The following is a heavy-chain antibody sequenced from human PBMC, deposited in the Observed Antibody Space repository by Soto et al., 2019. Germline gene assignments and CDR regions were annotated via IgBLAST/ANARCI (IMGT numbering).Heavy chain of an antibody. CDR3: AGEGAGPKGSSSWPDDAFDI. J-gene: IGHJ3*02. CDR1: GCSISSGGYY. D-gene: IGHD6-13*01. CDR2: ISYSGST. Sequence: QVQLQESGPGLVKPSQTLSLTCTVSGCSISSGGYYWSWIRQHPGKGLEWIGYISYSGSTYYNPSIKSRVTISVDTSKDQFSLKLSSVTAADTAVYYCAGEGAGPKGSSSWPDDAFDIWGQGTMVTVSS. V-gene: IGHV4-31*03.